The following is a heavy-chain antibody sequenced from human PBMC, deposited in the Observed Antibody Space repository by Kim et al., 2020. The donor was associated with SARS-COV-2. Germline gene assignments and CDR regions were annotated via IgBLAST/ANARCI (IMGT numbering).Heavy chain of an antibody. Sequence: GGSLRLSCAASGFTFSRQWMSWVRQAPGKGLEWVANINADGSDKSYVDSVKGRFTISRDNGKNSLFLQMDSLRAEDTAVYYCARAAIWGQVTLVTVSS. CDR3: ARAAI. CDR1: GFTFSRQW. D-gene: IGHD6-13*01. CDR2: INADGSDK. V-gene: IGHV3-7*01. J-gene: IGHJ4*02.